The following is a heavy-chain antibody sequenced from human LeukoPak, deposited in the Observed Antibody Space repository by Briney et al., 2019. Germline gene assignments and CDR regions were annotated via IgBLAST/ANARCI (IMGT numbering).Heavy chain of an antibody. V-gene: IGHV1-69*13. D-gene: IGHD5-18*01. CDR3: ARVQYSYGQYYFDY. CDR2: IIPIFGTA. J-gene: IGHJ4*02. CDR1: GYTFTGYY. Sequence: SVKVSCKASGYTFTGYYMHWVRQAPGQGLEWMGGIIPIFGTANYAQKFQGRVTITADESTSTAYMELSSLRSEDTAVYYCARVQYSYGQYYFDYWGQGTLVTVSS.